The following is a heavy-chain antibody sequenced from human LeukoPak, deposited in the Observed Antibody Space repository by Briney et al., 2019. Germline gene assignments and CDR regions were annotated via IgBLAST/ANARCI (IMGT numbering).Heavy chain of an antibody. Sequence: GGSLRLSCAASGFTFSSYAMSWVRQAPGKRLEWVSAVSGSGGSTYYADSVKGRFTISRDNSKNTLYLQMNSLRVEDTAVYYCANRPVWVHYAADYWGQGTLVTVSS. V-gene: IGHV3-23*01. D-gene: IGHD3-16*01. J-gene: IGHJ4*02. CDR2: VSGSGGST. CDR3: ANRPVWVHYAADY. CDR1: GFTFSSYA.